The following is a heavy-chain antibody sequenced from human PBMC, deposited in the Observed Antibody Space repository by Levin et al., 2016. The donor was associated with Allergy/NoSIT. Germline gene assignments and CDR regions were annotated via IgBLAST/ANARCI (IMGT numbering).Heavy chain of an antibody. CDR1: GLTFSSYA. J-gene: IGHJ6*02. V-gene: IGHV3-23*01. Sequence: GESLKISCAASGLTFSSYAMTWVRQAPGKGLEWVSGISGSGGSTYYADSVKGRFTISRDNSKNTLYLQMNSLRAEDTAVYYCAKVDWRDGEYYHGVDVWGQGTTVTVSS. CDR3: AKVDWRDGEYYHGVDV. D-gene: IGHD4-17*01. CDR2: ISGSGGST.